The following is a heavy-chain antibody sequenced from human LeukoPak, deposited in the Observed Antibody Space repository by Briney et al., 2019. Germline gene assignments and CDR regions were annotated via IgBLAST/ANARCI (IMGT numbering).Heavy chain of an antibody. J-gene: IGHJ4*02. Sequence: GESLKISCKGSGFSSTNSWIAWVRQVPGKGLEWMGIIYLGDSDTRYSPSFRGQVTISADKSITTAYLQWSSLKASDTAMYYCARHYVYRQIDYWGQGTLVTVSS. CDR3: ARHYVYRQIDY. CDR1: GFSSTNSW. D-gene: IGHD5/OR15-5a*01. CDR2: IYLGDSDT. V-gene: IGHV5-51*01.